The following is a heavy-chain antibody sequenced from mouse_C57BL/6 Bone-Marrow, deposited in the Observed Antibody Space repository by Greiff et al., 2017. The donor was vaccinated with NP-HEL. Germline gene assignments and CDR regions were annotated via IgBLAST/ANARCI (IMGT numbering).Heavy chain of an antibody. Sequence: QVQLKQPGAELVKPGASVKVSCKASGYTFTSYWMHWVKQRPGQGLEWIGRIRPSDSDTNYNQKFKGKATLTADKSSSTAYMQLSSLNSEDSAVYYWEKHDGYYGRFAYWGQGTLVTVSA. V-gene: IGHV1-74*01. CDR3: EKHDGYYGRFAY. CDR2: IRPSDSDT. CDR1: GYTFTSYW. J-gene: IGHJ3*01. D-gene: IGHD2-3*01.